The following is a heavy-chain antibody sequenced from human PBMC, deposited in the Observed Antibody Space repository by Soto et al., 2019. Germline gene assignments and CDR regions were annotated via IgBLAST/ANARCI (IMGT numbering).Heavy chain of an antibody. J-gene: IGHJ6*02. Sequence: EVQLVDSGGDWIQPGGSLRLSCGASGFTVSGNSLSWVRQAPGKGLEWVSYIYIYGSTYYADSVRGRFTLTRDNSKNTLYLHMNNLRGEATAVYYCARDGGSGTAVAGIQYSGMDVWGQGTTVTVSS. D-gene: IGHD6-19*01. CDR3: ARDGGSGTAVAGIQYSGMDV. CDR1: GFTVSGNS. V-gene: IGHV3-53*01. CDR2: IYIYGST.